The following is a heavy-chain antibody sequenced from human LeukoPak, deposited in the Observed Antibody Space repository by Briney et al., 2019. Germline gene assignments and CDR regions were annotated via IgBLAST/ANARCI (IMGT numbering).Heavy chain of an antibody. CDR3: ARPLGYCSSTSCYTGFDY. CDR1: GGTFSSYA. CDR2: IIPIFGTA. V-gene: IGHV1-69*05. Sequence: ASVKVSCKASGGTFSSYAISWVRQAPGQGLEWMGGIIPIFGTANYAQKFQGRVTITTDESTSTAYMELSSLRSEDTAVYYCARPLGYCSSTSCYTGFDYWGQGTLVTVSS. D-gene: IGHD2-2*02. J-gene: IGHJ4*02.